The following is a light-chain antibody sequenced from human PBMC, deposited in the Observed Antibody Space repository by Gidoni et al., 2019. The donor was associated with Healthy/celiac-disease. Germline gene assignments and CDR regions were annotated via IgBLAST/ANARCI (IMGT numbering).Light chain of an antibody. CDR3: QQTT. CDR1: QSVSSY. V-gene: IGKV3-11*01. J-gene: IGKJ5*01. CDR2: DAS. Sequence: EIVLTQSPATLSLSPGERATLSCRASQSVSSYLAWYQQKPGQAPRLLIYDASNRATGIPARFSGSGSGTDFTLTISSLEPEDFAVYYCQQTTFXXXTRLEIK.